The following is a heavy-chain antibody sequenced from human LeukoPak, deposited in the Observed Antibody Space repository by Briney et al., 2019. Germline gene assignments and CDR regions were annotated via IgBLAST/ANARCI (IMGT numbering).Heavy chain of an antibody. V-gene: IGHV4-39*07. J-gene: IGHJ6*03. CDR1: GGSISSSSYY. CDR3: ARDITDPTSLSYYYYYMDV. Sequence: SETLSLTCTVSGGSISSSSYYWGWIRQPPGKGLEWIGSIYYSGSTYYNPSLKSRVTISVDTSKNQFSLKLSSVTAADTAVYYCARDITDPTSLSYYYYYMDVWGKGTTVTISS. CDR2: IYYSGST. D-gene: IGHD3-3*01.